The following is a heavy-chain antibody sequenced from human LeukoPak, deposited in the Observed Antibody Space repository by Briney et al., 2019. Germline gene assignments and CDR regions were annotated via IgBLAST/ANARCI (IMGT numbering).Heavy chain of an antibody. CDR3: ARDKISVIPALDY. CDR1: GFTFSSYA. CDR2: INSRNNYI. V-gene: IGHV3-21*01. D-gene: IGHD2/OR15-2a*01. J-gene: IGHJ4*02. Sequence: GGSLRLSCAASGFTFSSYAMHWVRQAPGKGLEWISSINSRNNYIYYADSVKGRFTISRDNAKESLYLQMDSLRAEDTAIYFCARDKISVIPALDYWGQGTLVIVSS.